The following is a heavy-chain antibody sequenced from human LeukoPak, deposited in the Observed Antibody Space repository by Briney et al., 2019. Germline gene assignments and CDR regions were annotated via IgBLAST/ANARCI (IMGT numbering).Heavy chain of an antibody. D-gene: IGHD3-3*01. J-gene: IGHJ4*02. CDR2: IYYSGST. CDR1: GASISSSSYY. V-gene: IGHV4-39*01. Sequence: SETLSLTCTVSGASISSSSYYWGWIRQPPGKGLEWIGNIYYSGSTYYNPSLRGRVTISVDTSKNQVSLNLSSVTAADTAVYYCARRPRGLEWFFDYWGQGTLVTVSS. CDR3: ARRPRGLEWFFDY.